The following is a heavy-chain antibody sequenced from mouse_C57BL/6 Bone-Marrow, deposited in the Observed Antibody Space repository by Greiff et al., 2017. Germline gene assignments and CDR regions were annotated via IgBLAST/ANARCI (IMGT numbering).Heavy chain of an antibody. D-gene: IGHD2-5*01. J-gene: IGHJ2*01. CDR1: GFTFSDYY. Sequence: EVHLVESEGGLVQPGSSMKLSCTASGFTFSDYYMAWVRQVPEKGLEWVANINYDGSSTYYLDSLKSRFIISRDNAKNILYLQMSCLKSEDTATYYCAGAPYSNYFDYWGQGTTLTVSS. V-gene: IGHV5-16*01. CDR2: INYDGSST. CDR3: AGAPYSNYFDY.